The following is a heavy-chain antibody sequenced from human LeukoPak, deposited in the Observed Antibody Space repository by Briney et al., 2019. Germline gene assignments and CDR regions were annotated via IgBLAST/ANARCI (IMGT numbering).Heavy chain of an antibody. D-gene: IGHD1-26*01. CDR3: ARRSDSGSDDGEDYFDY. V-gene: IGHV4-39*01. CDR1: GGSINSGTFY. CDR2: MYYDGSS. J-gene: IGHJ4*02. Sequence: PSETLSLTCTVSGGSINSGTFYWGWIRQPPGKGLEWIGSMYYDGSSYYNPSLKSRVTTSVDTSKNQFSLRLTSVTAADTAVYFCARRSDSGSDDGEDYFDYWGQGTLVTVSS.